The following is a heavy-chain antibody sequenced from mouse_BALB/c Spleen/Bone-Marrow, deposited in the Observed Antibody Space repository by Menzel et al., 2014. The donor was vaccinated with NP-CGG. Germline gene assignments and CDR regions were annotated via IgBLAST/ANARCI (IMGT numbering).Heavy chain of an antibody. V-gene: IGHV1S41*01. CDR1: GYTFTSYW. CDR2: IAPGSGST. J-gene: IGHJ2*01. CDR3: AYYRYDVNY. D-gene: IGHD2-14*01. Sequence: DLVKPGASVKLSCKASGYTFTSYWINWIKQRPGQCLEWIGRIAPGSGSTYYNEIFKGKAILTVDTSSSTAYIQLSSLSSEDPAVYFCAYYRYDVNYWGQGTTLTVSS.